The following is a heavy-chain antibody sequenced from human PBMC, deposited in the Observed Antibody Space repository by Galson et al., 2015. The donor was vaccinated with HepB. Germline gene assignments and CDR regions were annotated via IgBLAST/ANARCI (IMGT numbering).Heavy chain of an antibody. Sequence: SLRLSCAVSGFSFSNYWMTWVRQAPGKGLEWVANIKQDGSEQYYVGSVKGRFTISRDNAKNSLYLQMNSLRAEDTAVYYCAGDRLHGCAPTLDYWGQGALVTVSS. D-gene: IGHD3-10*01. J-gene: IGHJ4*02. V-gene: IGHV3-7*03. CDR2: IKQDGSEQ. CDR1: GFSFSNYW. CDR3: AGDRLHGCAPTLDY.